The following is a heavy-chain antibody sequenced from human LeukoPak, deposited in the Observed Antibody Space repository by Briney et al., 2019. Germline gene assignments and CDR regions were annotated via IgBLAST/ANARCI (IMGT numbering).Heavy chain of an antibody. CDR2: ISGSGGST. CDR1: GFTFSSYA. J-gene: IGHJ6*02. CDR3: ARDPQGVATEYYYGMDV. V-gene: IGHV3-23*01. D-gene: IGHD5-12*01. Sequence: GGSLRLSCAASGFTFSSYAMSWVRQAPGKGLEWVSAISGSGGSTYYADSVKGRFTISRDNSKNTLYLQMNSLRAEDTAVYYCARDPQGVATEYYYGMDVWGQGTTVTVSS.